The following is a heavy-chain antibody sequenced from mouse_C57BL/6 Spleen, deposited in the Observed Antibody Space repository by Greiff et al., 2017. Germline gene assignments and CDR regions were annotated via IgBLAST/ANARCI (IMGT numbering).Heavy chain of an antibody. CDR1: GFTFSDYG. D-gene: IGHD2-4*01. V-gene: IGHV5-17*01. Sequence: EVQRVESGGGLVKPGGSLKLSCAASGFTFSDYGMHWVRQAPEKGLEWVAYISSGSSTIYYADTVKGRFTISRDNAKNTLFLQMTSLRSEDTAMYYCARNHYDYDGVFAYWGQGTLVTVSA. J-gene: IGHJ3*01. CDR2: ISSGSSTI. CDR3: ARNHYDYDGVFAY.